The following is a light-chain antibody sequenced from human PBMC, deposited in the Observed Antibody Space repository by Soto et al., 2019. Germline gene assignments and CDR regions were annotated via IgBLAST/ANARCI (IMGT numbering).Light chain of an antibody. J-gene: IGKJ1*01. CDR1: QSVSSN. CDR3: QQYNNWPRK. Sequence: EKVMTHSPATLSVSPGERAILSCRASQSVSSNLAWYQQKPGQAPRLLIYGASTRAIDIPARFSGSGSETEFTLTISSLQSEDFAVYYCQQYNNWPRKFGQGTKVDI. V-gene: IGKV3-15*01. CDR2: GAS.